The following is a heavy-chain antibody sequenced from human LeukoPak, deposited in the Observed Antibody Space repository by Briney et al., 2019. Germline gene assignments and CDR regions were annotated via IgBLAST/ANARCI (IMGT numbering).Heavy chain of an antibody. V-gene: IGHV5-51*01. Sequence: LGESLKISCKGSGYNFTSYWIGWVRQMPGKGLEWMGIIYPGDSDTRYSPSFQGQVTISADKSISTAYLQWSSLKASDTAMYYCARLRVEYQLLWEFDPWGQGTLVTVSS. CDR1: GYNFTSYW. J-gene: IGHJ5*02. D-gene: IGHD2-2*01. CDR3: ARLRVEYQLLWEFDP. CDR2: IYPGDSDT.